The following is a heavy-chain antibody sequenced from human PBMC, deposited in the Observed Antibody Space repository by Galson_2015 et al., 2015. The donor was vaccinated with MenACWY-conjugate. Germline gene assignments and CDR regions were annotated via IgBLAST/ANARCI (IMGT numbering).Heavy chain of an antibody. Sequence: SVKVSCKASGYTFTSYAMHWVRQAPGQRLEWMGWINAGNGNTKYSQKFQGRVTITRDTSASTAYMELSSLRSEDTAGYYCARGDWNYPLPDDYWGQGTLVTVSS. CDR3: ARGDWNYPLPDDY. V-gene: IGHV1-3*01. CDR2: INAGNGNT. CDR1: GYTFTSYA. D-gene: IGHD1-7*01. J-gene: IGHJ4*02.